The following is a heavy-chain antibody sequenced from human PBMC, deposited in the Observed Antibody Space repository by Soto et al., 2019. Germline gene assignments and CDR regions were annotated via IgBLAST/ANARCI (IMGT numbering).Heavy chain of an antibody. J-gene: IGHJ3*02. Sequence: SETLSLTCTVSGGSISSYYWSWIRQPPGKGLEWIGYIYYSGSTNYNPSLKSRVTISVDTSKNQFSLKLSSVTAADTAVYYCARSEGLRDWLRLAFDIWGQGTMVTVSS. D-gene: IGHD5-12*01. CDR1: GGSISSYY. CDR2: IYYSGST. CDR3: ARSEGLRDWLRLAFDI. V-gene: IGHV4-59*01.